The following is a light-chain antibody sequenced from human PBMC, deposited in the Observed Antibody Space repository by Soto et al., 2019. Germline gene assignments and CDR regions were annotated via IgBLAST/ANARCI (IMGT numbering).Light chain of an antibody. CDR3: QQRSDWQYT. V-gene: IGKV3D-20*02. CDR2: GAS. Sequence: EIALTQSPGTLSLSPGERATVSCGVSYRVISSSLAWYQQRPGQAPRLLIYGASIRATGIPARFSGSGSGTDFPLTISSLQPEDFAVYFCQQRSDWQYTFGQGTKVDI. J-gene: IGKJ2*01. CDR1: YRVISSS.